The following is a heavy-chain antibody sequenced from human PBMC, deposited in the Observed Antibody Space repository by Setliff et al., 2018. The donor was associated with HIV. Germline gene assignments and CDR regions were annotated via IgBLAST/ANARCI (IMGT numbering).Heavy chain of an antibody. CDR2: ISGSGGGT. J-gene: IGHJ6*03. D-gene: IGHD1-26*01. Sequence: PGGSLRLSCAASGFTFSTYAMSWVRQAPGKGLEWVAAISGSGGGTYYADSVKGRFTISRDNSKNTLYLQMNSLRPEDTAVYYCAREGIGPIDYYYCMDVWGKGTTVTVSS. CDR3: AREGIGPIDYYYCMDV. V-gene: IGHV3-23*01. CDR1: GFTFSTYA.